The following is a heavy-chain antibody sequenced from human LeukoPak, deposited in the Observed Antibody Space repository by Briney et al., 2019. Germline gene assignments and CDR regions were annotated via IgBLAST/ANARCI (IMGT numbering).Heavy chain of an antibody. J-gene: IGHJ4*02. CDR3: ASRPPPSRGPYDY. Sequence: PGGSLRLSCAASGFTFSNYEMNWVRQAPGKGLEWVSYITSSGGTIYYADSVKGRFTISRDNAKNLLYLQMHSLSAKDTAVYYCASRPPPSRGPYDYWGQGTLVTVSS. CDR1: GFTFSNYE. V-gene: IGHV3-48*03. D-gene: IGHD3-10*01. CDR2: ITSSGGTI.